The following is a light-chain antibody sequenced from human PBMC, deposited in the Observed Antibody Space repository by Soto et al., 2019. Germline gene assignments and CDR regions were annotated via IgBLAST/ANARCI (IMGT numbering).Light chain of an antibody. V-gene: IGKV3-20*01. CDR3: QQYGSSPYS. Sequence: EIVLTQSPGTLSLSPGERATLSCRASQSVSSSYLAWYQQKPGQAPRLLIYDASSRATGIPDRFSGSGSGTDFTLTISRLEPEDFAVYFGQQYGSSPYSFGQGTKREIK. CDR2: DAS. J-gene: IGKJ2*01. CDR1: QSVSSSY.